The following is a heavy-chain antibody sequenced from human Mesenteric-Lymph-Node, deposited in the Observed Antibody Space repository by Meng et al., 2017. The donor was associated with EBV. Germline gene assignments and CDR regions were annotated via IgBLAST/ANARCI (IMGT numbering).Heavy chain of an antibody. CDR1: GGEISSSRW. D-gene: IGHD6-13*01. CDR2: IYHSSGTT. Sequence: LARPSGTPSPPCAGSGGEISSSRWWSWGGQPPGKGLEWLGEIYHSSGTTNYNPSLKSRVTISLDKSKNQFSLNLSSVTAADTAVYYCARLPPTTGYGTARSYWGQGTLVTVSS. V-gene: IGHV4-4*02. CDR3: ARLPPTTGYGTARSY. J-gene: IGHJ4*02.